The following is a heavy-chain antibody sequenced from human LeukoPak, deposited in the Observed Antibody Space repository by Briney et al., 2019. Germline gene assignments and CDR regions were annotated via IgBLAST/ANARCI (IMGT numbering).Heavy chain of an antibody. V-gene: IGHV4-34*01. CDR2: INHSGST. J-gene: IGHJ4*02. CDR1: GGSFSGYY. D-gene: IGHD6-13*01. Sequence: SETLSLTCAVYGGSFSGYYWSWIRQPPGKGLEWIGEINHSGSTNYNPSLKSRVTISVDTSKNQFSLKLSSVTAADTAVYYCARADYDASSSWYCDYWGQGTLVTVPS. CDR3: ARADYDASSSWYCDY.